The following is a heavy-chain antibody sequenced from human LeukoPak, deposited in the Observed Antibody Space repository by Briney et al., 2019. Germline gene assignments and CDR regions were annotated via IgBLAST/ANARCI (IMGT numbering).Heavy chain of an antibody. CDR2: ISSSSSYT. J-gene: IGHJ3*02. Sequence: PGGSLRLSCAASGFTVSSNYMSWIRQAPGKGLEWVSYISSSSSYTNYADSVKGRFTISRDNAKNSLYLQMNSLRAEDTAVYYCARGRVFVGATDGVDAFDIWGQGTMVTVSS. CDR1: GFTVSSNY. D-gene: IGHD1-26*01. CDR3: ARGRVFVGATDGVDAFDI. V-gene: IGHV3-11*05.